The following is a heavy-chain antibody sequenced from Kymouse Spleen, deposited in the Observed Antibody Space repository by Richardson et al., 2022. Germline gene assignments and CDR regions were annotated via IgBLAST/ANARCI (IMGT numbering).Heavy chain of an antibody. CDR2: INHSGST. CDR3: ARMDVNWNYGFDY. D-gene: IGHD1-7*01. V-gene: IGHV4-34*01. CDR1: GGSFSGYY. J-gene: IGHJ4*02. Sequence: QVQLQQWGAGLLKPSETLSLTCAVYGGSFSGYYWSWIRQPPGKGLEWIGEINHSGSTNYNPSLKSRVTISVDTSKNQFSLKLSSVTAADTAVYYCARMDVNWNYGFDYWGQGTLVTVSS.